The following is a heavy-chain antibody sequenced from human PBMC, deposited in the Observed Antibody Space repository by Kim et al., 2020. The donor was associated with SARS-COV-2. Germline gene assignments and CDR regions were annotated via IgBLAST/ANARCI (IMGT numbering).Heavy chain of an antibody. V-gene: IGHV4-34*01. Sequence: SETLSLTCAVYGGSFSGYYWSWIRQPPGKGLEWIGEINHSGSTNYNPSLKSRVTISVDTSKNQFSLKLSSVTAADTAVYYCARGLPGASYYYDSSGYYAPFDYWGQGTLVTVSS. J-gene: IGHJ4*02. CDR1: GGSFSGYY. D-gene: IGHD3-22*01. CDR2: INHSGST. CDR3: ARGLPGASYYYDSSGYYAPFDY.